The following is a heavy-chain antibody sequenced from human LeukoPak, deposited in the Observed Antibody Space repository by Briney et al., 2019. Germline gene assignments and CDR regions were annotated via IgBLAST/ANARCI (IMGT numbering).Heavy chain of an antibody. CDR3: ARDQRYCSSSSCPWAPFDY. Sequence: GGSLRLSCAASGFTFSSYWMSWVRQAPGKGLGWVANIKQEGTKKYYVDSVKGRFTISRDNTKNFLCLQMTSLRAEDTAVYYCARDQRYCSSSSCPWAPFDYWGQGTLVTVSS. V-gene: IGHV3-7*05. CDR1: GFTFSSYW. CDR2: IKQEGTKK. J-gene: IGHJ4*02. D-gene: IGHD2-2*01.